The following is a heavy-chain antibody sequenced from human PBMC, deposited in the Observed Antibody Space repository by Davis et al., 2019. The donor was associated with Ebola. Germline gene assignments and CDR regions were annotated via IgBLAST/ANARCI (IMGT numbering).Heavy chain of an antibody. CDR1: GGSFSGYY. Sequence: GSLRLSCAVYGGSFSGYYWSWIRQPPGEGLEWIGEINHSGSTNYNPSLKSRVTISVDTSKNQFSLKLSSVTAADTAVYYCARGPYYGSRFDPWGQGTLVTVST. CDR3: ARGPYYGSRFDP. J-gene: IGHJ5*02. D-gene: IGHD3-10*01. CDR2: INHSGST. V-gene: IGHV4-34*01.